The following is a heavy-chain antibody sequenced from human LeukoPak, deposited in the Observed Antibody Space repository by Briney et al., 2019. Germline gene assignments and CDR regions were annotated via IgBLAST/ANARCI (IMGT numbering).Heavy chain of an antibody. CDR3: ARVEYTSSSGISYFDY. J-gene: IGHJ4*02. CDR2: TKQDGSKK. D-gene: IGHD6-6*01. V-gene: IGHV3-7*04. CDR1: GFTFSSYW. Sequence: GGSLRLSCAASGFTFSSYWMSWVRQAPGKGLEWVANTKQDGSKKYYVDSVKGRFTISRDNAKNSLYLQMNSLRAEDTAVYYCARVEYTSSSGISYFDYWGQGTLVTVSS.